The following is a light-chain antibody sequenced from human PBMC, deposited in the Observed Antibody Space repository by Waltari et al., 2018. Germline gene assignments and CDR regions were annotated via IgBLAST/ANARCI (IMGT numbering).Light chain of an antibody. CDR2: GAS. CDR1: QSVTASQ. Sequence: EIVLTQSPGTMSLSPVDRATLSCRASQSVTASQVAWYQQKPGQAPRLLIYGASTRATGTPDRFSGTGSGTDFILTISGLEPEDFAVYFCQQYGSSIPFTFGPGTKV. CDR3: QQYGSSIPFT. V-gene: IGKV3-20*01. J-gene: IGKJ3*01.